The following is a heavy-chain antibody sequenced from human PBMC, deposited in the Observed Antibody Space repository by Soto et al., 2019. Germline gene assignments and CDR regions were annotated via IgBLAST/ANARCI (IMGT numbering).Heavy chain of an antibody. Sequence: ASVKLSCKASGYTFTGYYMHWVRQAPGQGLEWMGWINPNSGGTNYAQKFQGWVTMTRDTSISTAYMELSRLRSDDTAVYYCARDRNGSAFDIWGQGTMVTVSS. D-gene: IGHD1-1*01. CDR1: GYTFTGYY. V-gene: IGHV1-2*04. CDR3: ARDRNGSAFDI. CDR2: INPNSGGT. J-gene: IGHJ3*02.